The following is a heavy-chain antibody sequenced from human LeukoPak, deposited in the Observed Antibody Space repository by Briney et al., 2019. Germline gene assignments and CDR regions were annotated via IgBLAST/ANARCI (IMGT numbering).Heavy chain of an antibody. CDR2: ISYDGSNT. CDR3: ARAAHLWPYYFDY. J-gene: IGHJ4*02. Sequence: GGSLRLSCAASGFTFSSYATHWIRQAPGKGLEWVAVISYDGSNTDYADSVTGRFTISRDNSKNTLYLLMNSLRADDTAVYYCARAAHLWPYYFDYWGQGTLVTVSS. V-gene: IGHV3-30*04. D-gene: IGHD3-10*01. CDR1: GFTFSSYA.